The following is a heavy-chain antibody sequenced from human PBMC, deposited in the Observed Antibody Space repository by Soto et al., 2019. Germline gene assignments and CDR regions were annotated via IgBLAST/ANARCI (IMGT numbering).Heavy chain of an antibody. CDR2: IYYSGST. J-gene: IGHJ5*02. CDR1: GGSISSGDYY. V-gene: IGHV4-30-4*01. CDR3: ARDKGSGIDIRWFDP. Sequence: SETLSLTCTVSGGSISSGDYYWSWIRQPPGKGLEWIGYIYYSGSTYYNPSLKSRVTISVDTSKNQFSLKLSSVTAADTAVYYCARDKGSGIDIRWFDPWGQGTLVTVSS. D-gene: IGHD3-10*01.